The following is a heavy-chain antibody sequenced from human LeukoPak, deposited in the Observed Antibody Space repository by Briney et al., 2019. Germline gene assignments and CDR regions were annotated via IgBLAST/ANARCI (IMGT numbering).Heavy chain of an antibody. V-gene: IGHV3-23*01. D-gene: IGHD1-14*01. J-gene: IGHJ5*02. CDR3: AKGPPHYNISPYNWFDP. Sequence: GGSLRLSCAASGFTFSNYAMSWDRQAPGKGLEWVSGFSVSGDNTYYADSVKGRFTISRDNSKNTLYLQMDSLRAEDTAVYYCAKGPPHYNISPYNWFDPWGQGTLVIVSS. CDR2: FSVSGDNT. CDR1: GFTFSNYA.